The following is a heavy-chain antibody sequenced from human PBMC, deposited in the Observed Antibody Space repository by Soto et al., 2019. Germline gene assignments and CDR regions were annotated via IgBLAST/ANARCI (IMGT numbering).Heavy chain of an antibody. J-gene: IGHJ4*02. Sequence: EVQLVEYGGGLVQPGGSLRLSCAASGFTVSSNYMSWVRQAPGKGLEWVSGIYSGGSAYYADSVKGRFTISRDNSKNPLYLQMSSLSAEDTAVYYCARVGYSSGWYRGWGQGTLVTVSS. D-gene: IGHD6-19*01. CDR2: IYSGGSA. V-gene: IGHV3-66*01. CDR3: ARVGYSSGWYRG. CDR1: GFTVSSNY.